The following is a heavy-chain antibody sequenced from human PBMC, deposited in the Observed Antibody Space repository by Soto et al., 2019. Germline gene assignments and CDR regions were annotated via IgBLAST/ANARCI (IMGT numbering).Heavy chain of an antibody. Sequence: GSLRLSCAASGFTLSSYAMSWVRQAPGKGLEWVSAMSGSGGSTYYADSVKGRFTISRDNSKNTLYLQMNSLRAEDTAVYYCATDQAGYNFFYYYGMDVRGQRTTVAVSS. CDR3: ATDQAGYNFFYYYGMDV. CDR2: MSGSGGST. CDR1: GFTLSSYA. V-gene: IGHV3-23*01. D-gene: IGHD3-3*01. J-gene: IGHJ6*02.